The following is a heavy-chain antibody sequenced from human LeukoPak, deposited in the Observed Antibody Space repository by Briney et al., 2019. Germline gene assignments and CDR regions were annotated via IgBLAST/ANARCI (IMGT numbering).Heavy chain of an antibody. CDR1: GGSISSYY. D-gene: IGHD5-12*01. J-gene: IGHJ4*02. CDR2: VENTGSI. CDR3: ARAVGDSGHGRFFDY. V-gene: IGHV4-59*01. Sequence: PSETLSLTCTVSGGSISSYYWSWIRQPPGKGLEWIGNVENTGSINYSPSLESRVTISVDTSKNRFSLRLSSVTAADTAVYYCARAVGDSGHGRFFDYWGQGTLVTVSS.